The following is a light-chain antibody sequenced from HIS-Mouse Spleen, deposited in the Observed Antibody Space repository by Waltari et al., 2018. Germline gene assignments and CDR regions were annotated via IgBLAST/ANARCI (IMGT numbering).Light chain of an antibody. CDR2: DVS. V-gene: IGLV2-11*01. CDR1: SSSVGGYNY. CDR3: CSYAGSYTFGV. Sequence: QSALTQPRSVSGSHGQSVTISCTGTSSSVGGYNYVSWYQQHPGKAPKLMIYDVSRRPSGVPDRFSGSKSGNTASLTISGLQAEDEADYYCCSYAGSYTFGVFGGGTKLTVL. J-gene: IGLJ3*02.